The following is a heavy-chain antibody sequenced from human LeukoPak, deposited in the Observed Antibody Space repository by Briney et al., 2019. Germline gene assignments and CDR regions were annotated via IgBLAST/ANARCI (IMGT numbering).Heavy chain of an antibody. CDR3: ARDNSVVMEFDY. D-gene: IGHD2-15*01. J-gene: IGHJ4*02. V-gene: IGHV3-21*01. CDR2: ISSSSSYI. CDR1: GFTFSSYS. Sequence: GGSLRLSCAASGFTFSSYSMNWVRQAPGKGLEWVSSISSSSSYIYYADSVKGRFTISRDNAKNSLHLQMSSLRAEDTAVYYCARDNSVVMEFDYWGQGTLVTVSS.